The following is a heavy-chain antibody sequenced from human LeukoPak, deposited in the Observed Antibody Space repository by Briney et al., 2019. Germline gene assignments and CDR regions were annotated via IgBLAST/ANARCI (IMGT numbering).Heavy chain of an antibody. D-gene: IGHD6-19*01. V-gene: IGHV4-34*01. CDR1: GGSFSGYY. CDR2: INHSGST. J-gene: IGHJ6*03. Sequence: PSETLSLTCAVYGGSFSGYYWSWIRQPPGKGLEWIGEINHSGSTNYNPSLKSRVTISVDTSKNQFSLKLSSVTAADTAVYYCARGLGSGWVYYYYYYYMDVWGKGTTVTVSS. CDR3: ARGLGSGWVYYYYYYYMDV.